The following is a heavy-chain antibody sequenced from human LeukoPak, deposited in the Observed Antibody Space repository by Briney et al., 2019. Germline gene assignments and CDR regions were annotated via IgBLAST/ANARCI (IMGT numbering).Heavy chain of an antibody. CDR1: GFTFSSYD. J-gene: IGHJ3*02. Sequence: GGSLRLSCTASGFTFSSYDMHWVRQDKGKGLEWVSAISTAGDPYYLGSVKGRFTISRENAKNSFYLQMNSLRAGDTAVYYCAGQARPGSAEGAFDIWGQGTMVTVSS. V-gene: IGHV3-13*05. D-gene: IGHD2-2*01. CDR2: ISTAGDP. CDR3: AGQARPGSAEGAFDI.